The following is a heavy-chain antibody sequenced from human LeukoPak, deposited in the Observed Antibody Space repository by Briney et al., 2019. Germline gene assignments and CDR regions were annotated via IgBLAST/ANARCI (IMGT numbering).Heavy chain of an antibody. Sequence: SVKVSCKASGGTFSSYAISWVRQAPGQGLEWMGRIIPILGIANYAQKFQGRVTITADKSTSTSYMELSSLRSEDTAVYYCARDRARGCRGGSCYGWFDPWGQGTLVTVSS. V-gene: IGHV1-69*04. D-gene: IGHD2-15*01. CDR1: GGTFSSYA. J-gene: IGHJ5*02. CDR2: IIPILGIA. CDR3: ARDRARGCRGGSCYGWFDP.